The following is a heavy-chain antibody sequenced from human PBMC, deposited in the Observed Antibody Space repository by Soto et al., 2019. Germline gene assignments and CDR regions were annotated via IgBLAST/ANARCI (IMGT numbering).Heavy chain of an antibody. CDR3: AKVVVSGSYHFDY. CDR2: ISYDGSNK. J-gene: IGHJ4*02. V-gene: IGHV3-30*18. CDR1: GFTFSSYG. Sequence: PGGSLRLSCAASGFTFSSYGMHWFRQAPGKGLEWVAVISYDGSNKYYADSVKGRFTISRDNSKNTPYLQMNSLRAEDTAVYYCAKVVVSGSYHFDYWGQGTLVTVS. D-gene: IGHD1-26*01.